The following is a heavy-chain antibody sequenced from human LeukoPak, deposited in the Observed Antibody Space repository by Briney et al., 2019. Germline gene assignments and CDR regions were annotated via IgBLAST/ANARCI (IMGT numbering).Heavy chain of an antibody. Sequence: TSETLSLTCTVSGYSIISGYYWGWIRQPPGKGLEWIGSIYHSGSTYYNPSLKSRVTISVDTSKNQFSLKLSSVTAADTAVYYCAHLDMVRGVLYYFDYWGQGTQVTVSS. CDR2: IYHSGST. CDR1: GYSIISGYY. CDR3: AHLDMVRGVLYYFDY. J-gene: IGHJ4*02. V-gene: IGHV4-38-2*02. D-gene: IGHD3-10*01.